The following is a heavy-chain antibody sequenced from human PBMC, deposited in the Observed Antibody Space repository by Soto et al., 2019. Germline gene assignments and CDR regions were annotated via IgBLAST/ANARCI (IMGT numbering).Heavy chain of an antibody. V-gene: IGHV3-30*14. D-gene: IGHD4-17*01. J-gene: IGHJ4*02. CDR3: AKGLGGFDGYYNYFDY. CDR1: GFTFSSYA. CDR2: ISYDGSNK. Sequence: QVQLVESGGGVVQPGRSLRLSCAASGFTFSSYAMHWVRQAPGKGLEWVAVISYDGSNKYYEDSVKGRFTISRDNSKNALYLQMNCLRAEDTTVYHCAKGLGGFDGYYNYFDYWGQGTLVTVSS.